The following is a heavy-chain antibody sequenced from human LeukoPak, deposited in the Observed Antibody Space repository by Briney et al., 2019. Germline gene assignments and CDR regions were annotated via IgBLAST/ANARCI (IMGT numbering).Heavy chain of an antibody. V-gene: IGHV1-69*05. J-gene: IGHJ4*02. CDR1: GGTFSSYA. CDR3: AREFIGLGFR. Sequence: GASVKVSCKASGGTFSSYAICWVRQAPGQGLEWMGGIIPIFGTANYAQKFQGRVTITTDESTSTAYMELSSLRSEDTAVYYCAREFIGLGFRWGQGTLVTVSS. CDR2: IIPIFGTA. D-gene: IGHD3/OR15-3a*01.